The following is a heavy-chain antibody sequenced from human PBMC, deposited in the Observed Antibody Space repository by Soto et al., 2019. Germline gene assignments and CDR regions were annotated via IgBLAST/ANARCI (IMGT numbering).Heavy chain of an antibody. CDR3: AKDRRAGGNSAFYFDF. CDR2: ISATGGGT. D-gene: IGHD3-16*01. V-gene: IGHV3-23*01. CDR1: GFKFSSYA. Sequence: GGSLRLSCAASGFKFSSYAMSWVRQAPGKGLEWVSLISATGGGTYYADSVKGRFTTSRDNSDNTLYLQVHSLRAEDTAVYYCAKDRRAGGNSAFYFDFWGQGAKVTVSS. J-gene: IGHJ5*01.